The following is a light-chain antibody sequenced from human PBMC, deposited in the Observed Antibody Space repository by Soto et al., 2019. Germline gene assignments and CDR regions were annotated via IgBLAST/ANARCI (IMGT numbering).Light chain of an antibody. CDR3: QQSYSTPIT. V-gene: IGKV1-39*01. CDR1: QSISSY. J-gene: IGKJ5*01. CDR2: AAS. Sequence: DIQMTQSPSSLSASVGDRVTITCRASQSISSYLNWNQQKPGKAPKLLIYAASSLQGGVPSRCSGSGSGTDFTLTISSLQPEDFATYYCQQSYSTPITFGQGTRLEIK.